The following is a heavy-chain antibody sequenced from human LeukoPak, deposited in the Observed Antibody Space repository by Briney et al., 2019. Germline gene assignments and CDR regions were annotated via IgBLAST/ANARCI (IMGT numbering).Heavy chain of an antibody. V-gene: IGHV1-18*04. D-gene: IGHD4-17*01. Sequence: ASVKVSCKASGYTFTSYGISWVRQAPGQGLEWMGLINTYNGNTKYTQRLQGRVTVTTDTSTSTAYMELRSLRSDDTAVYYCAIDYGHFPVGDYWGQGTLVTVSS. CDR3: AIDYGHFPVGDY. CDR1: GYTFTSYG. CDR2: INTYNGNT. J-gene: IGHJ4*02.